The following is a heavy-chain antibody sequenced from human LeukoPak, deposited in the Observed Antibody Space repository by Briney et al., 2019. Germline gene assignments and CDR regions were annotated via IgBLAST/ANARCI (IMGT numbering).Heavy chain of an antibody. CDR2: IYYSGST. CDR1: GGSIGGYY. CDR3: ARHWGSYGSGSYVQDISLDY. D-gene: IGHD3-10*01. V-gene: IGHV4-59*01. Sequence: PSETLSLTCTVSGGSIGGYYWNWIRQPPGKGLEFIGYIYYSGSTNYNPSLKSRVTISVDTSKNQFSLRLSSVTAADTAVYYCARHWGSYGSGSYVQDISLDYWGQGTLVTVSS. J-gene: IGHJ4*02.